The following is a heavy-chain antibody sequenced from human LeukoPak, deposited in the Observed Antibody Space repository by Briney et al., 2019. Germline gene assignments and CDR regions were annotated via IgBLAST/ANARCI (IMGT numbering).Heavy chain of an antibody. D-gene: IGHD2-2*01. J-gene: IGHJ4*02. CDR1: GFTFSDYY. CDR3: AKMALGYCSSTSCPLLDY. V-gene: IGHV3-11*03. Sequence: GGSLRLSCAASGFTFSDYYMSWIRQAPGKGLEWISYISSSSSYTNYADSVKGRFTISRDNAKSSLYLQMNSLRAEDTAVYYCAKMALGYCSSTSCPLLDYWGQGTLVTVSS. CDR2: ISSSSSYT.